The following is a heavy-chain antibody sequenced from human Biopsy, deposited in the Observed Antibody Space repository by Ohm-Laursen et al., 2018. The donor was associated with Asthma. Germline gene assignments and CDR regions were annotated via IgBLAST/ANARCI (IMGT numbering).Heavy chain of an antibody. CDR3: AREGVAGTHIED. Sequence: GSLRLSCAAPGFTVSTNGMGWVRQPPGKGLEWVSVIYSGGGTYYADSVQGRVTISRDNSKNTLSLQMNSLTAEDTAVYYCAREGVAGTHIEDWGQGTLVTVSS. CDR1: GFTVSTNG. V-gene: IGHV3-53*05. CDR2: IYSGGGT. D-gene: IGHD6-19*01. J-gene: IGHJ4*02.